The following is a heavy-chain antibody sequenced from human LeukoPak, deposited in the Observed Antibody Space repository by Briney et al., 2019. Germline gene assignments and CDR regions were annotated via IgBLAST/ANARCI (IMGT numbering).Heavy chain of an antibody. CDR2: INPNSGGT. CDR3: ARDPTYVDTATDDYYYGMDV. Sequence: ASVKVSCKASGYTFTGYYMHWVRQAPGQGLEWMGWINPNSGGTNYAQKFQGRVTMTRDTSISTAYMELSRLRSDDTAVYYCARDPTYVDTATDDYYYGMDVWGQGTTVTVSS. D-gene: IGHD5-18*01. V-gene: IGHV1-2*02. J-gene: IGHJ6*02. CDR1: GYTFTGYY.